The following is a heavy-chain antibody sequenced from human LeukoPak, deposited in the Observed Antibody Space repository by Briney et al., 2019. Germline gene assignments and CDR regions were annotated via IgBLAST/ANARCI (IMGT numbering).Heavy chain of an antibody. Sequence: GRSLRLSCEASGFTFSTYSMNWVRQAPGKGLEWVSSISSGSTYIYYADSVEGRFTISRDNAKNSLYLQMNSLRAEDTAVYYCTRGPRDQGFDYWGQGTLVTVSS. V-gene: IGHV3-21*01. CDR2: ISSGSTYI. J-gene: IGHJ4*02. D-gene: IGHD3-10*01. CDR3: TRGPRDQGFDY. CDR1: GFTFSTYS.